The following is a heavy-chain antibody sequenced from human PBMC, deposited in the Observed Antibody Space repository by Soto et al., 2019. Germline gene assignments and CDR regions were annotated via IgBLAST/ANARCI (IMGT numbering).Heavy chain of an antibody. D-gene: IGHD3-10*01. V-gene: IGHV3-53*01. CDR3: VRERGLSSFYGMDV. Sequence: GGSLRLSCAASGFTVRTNYMTWVRQAPGKGLEWVSVICSGGTIYYADSVKGRFTISRDNARNSLYLQMNSLRAEDTAVYYCVRERGLSSFYGMDVWGQGTTVTVS. CDR1: GFTVRTNY. J-gene: IGHJ6*02. CDR2: ICSGGTI.